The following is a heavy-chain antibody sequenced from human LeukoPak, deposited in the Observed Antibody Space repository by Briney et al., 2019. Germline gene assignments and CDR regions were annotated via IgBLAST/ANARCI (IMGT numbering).Heavy chain of an antibody. CDR3: ARGAYYYED. D-gene: IGHD3-22*01. CDR2: ISSSSSTI. J-gene: IGHJ4*02. Sequence: GRSLRLSCAASGFTFSSHSMNWVRQAPGKGLEWVSYISSSSSTIYYADSVKGRFTISRDNAKNSLYLQMNSLRAEDTAVYYCARGAYYYEDWGQGTLVTVSS. CDR1: GFTFSSHS. V-gene: IGHV3-48*01.